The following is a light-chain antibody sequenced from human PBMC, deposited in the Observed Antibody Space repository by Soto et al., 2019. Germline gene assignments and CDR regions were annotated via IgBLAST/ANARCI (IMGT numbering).Light chain of an antibody. CDR3: QQYNYYPYT. CDR1: QSISTW. Sequence: DIQMTQSPSTLSASVGDRVTITCRASQSISTWLAWYHQKPGKAPKLLIPSASSLESGVPSRFSGSGSGTEFSLAISSLQPDDFATYYCQQYNYYPYTFGEGTKLEIK. V-gene: IGKV1-5*01. J-gene: IGKJ2*01. CDR2: SAS.